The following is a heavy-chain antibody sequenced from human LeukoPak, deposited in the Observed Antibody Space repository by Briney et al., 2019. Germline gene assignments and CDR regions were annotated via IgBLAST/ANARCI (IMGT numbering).Heavy chain of an antibody. J-gene: IGHJ4*02. CDR3: AKGEYGSGWPD. CDR1: GFTFSNYA. V-gene: IGHV3-23*01. CDR2: ISNSGGSK. Sequence: GGSLRLSCAASGFTFSNYAMNWVRQAPGKGLEWVSGISNSGGSKDYADSVKGRFTISRDNSKNTLFLQMNSLRAEDTAIYYCAKGEYGSGWPDWGQGTLVTVSS. D-gene: IGHD6-19*01.